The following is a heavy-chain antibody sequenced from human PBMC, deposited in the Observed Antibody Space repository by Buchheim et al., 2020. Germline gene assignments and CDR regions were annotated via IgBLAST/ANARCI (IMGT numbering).Heavy chain of an antibody. V-gene: IGHV5-10-1*01. D-gene: IGHD3-22*01. CDR1: GFKFSNFW. J-gene: IGHJ4*02. CDR2: IDPSDSYT. Sequence: EVQLVQSGTQVRKPGESLIISCKVSGFKFSNFWIGWVRQMSGKGLEWMGRIDPSDSYTNYSPSFQGHVTISADKSISTAYLQWSSLKASDTAMYYCASHTYYYDSSGYYNDYWGQGTL. CDR3: ASHTYYYDSSGYYNDY.